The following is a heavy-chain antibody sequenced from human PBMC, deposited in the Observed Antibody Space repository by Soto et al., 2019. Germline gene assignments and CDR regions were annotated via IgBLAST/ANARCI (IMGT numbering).Heavy chain of an antibody. V-gene: IGHV3-15*01. J-gene: IGHJ4*02. CDR3: TTRFVVVPVATVALKTPNAY. CDR2: VKSKTDGGTT. D-gene: IGHD2-2*01. Sequence: PGGSLRLACAASGFTFNDAWMSWVRQAPGKGLEWVGRVKSKTDGGTTDYAAPVNGRFTISRDDSKTTLFLEMNSLKTDDTAVYYCTTRFVVVPVATVALKTPNAYWGQGTLVTVSS. CDR1: GFTFNDAW.